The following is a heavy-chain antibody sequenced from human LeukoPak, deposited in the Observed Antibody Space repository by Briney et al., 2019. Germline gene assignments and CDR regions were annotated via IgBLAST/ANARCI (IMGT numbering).Heavy chain of an antibody. Sequence: GGSLRLSCAASGFTFSNYNMNWVRQAPGKGLEWVGRTGNRGNSYTTEYAASVKGRFTISRDDSKNSLYLQMNSLKAEDTAVYYCTSLSGYSGYDPLYYWGQGTLVTVSS. CDR1: GFTFSNYN. V-gene: IGHV3-72*01. D-gene: IGHD5-12*01. CDR3: TSLSGYSGYDPLYY. J-gene: IGHJ4*02. CDR2: TGNRGNSYTT.